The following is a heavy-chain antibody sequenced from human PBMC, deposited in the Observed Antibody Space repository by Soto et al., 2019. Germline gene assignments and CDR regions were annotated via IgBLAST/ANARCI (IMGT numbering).Heavy chain of an antibody. D-gene: IGHD2-2*01. V-gene: IGHV5-51*01. CDR2: IYPGDSKT. Sequence: GESLKISCKGSGFSFTTYWIAWVRQMPGKGLEWMGIIYPGDSKTTYSPSFQGHVTISADKSISTAYLQWSSLKASDTAMYYCARHRIDIVVVPAAISAFDIWGQGTMVT. J-gene: IGHJ3*02. CDR3: ARHRIDIVVVPAAISAFDI. CDR1: GFSFTTYW.